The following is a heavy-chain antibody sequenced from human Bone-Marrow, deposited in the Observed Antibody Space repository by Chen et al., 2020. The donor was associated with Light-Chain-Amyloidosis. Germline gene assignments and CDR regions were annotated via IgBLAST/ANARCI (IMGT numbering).Heavy chain of an antibody. J-gene: IGHJ6*03. CDR3: AKGLSFYSSSSIDYYYYMDV. D-gene: IGHD6-13*01. V-gene: IGHV3-9*01. CDR1: GFTFDDYA. CDR2: ISWNSGSI. Sequence: EVQLVEEGGGLVQPGRSLRLSCAASGFTFDDYAMHWVRQAPGKGLEWVSGISWNSGSIGYADSVKGRFTISRDNAKNSLYLQMNSLVSSPTALYYFAKGLSFYSSSSIDYYYYMDVWGKGTTVTVSS.